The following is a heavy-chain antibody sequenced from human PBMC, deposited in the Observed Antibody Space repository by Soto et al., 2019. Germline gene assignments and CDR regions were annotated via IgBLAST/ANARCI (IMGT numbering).Heavy chain of an antibody. D-gene: IGHD1-1*01. CDR3: ARGGGSTNVDY. Sequence: QVQLQESGPGLVKPSQTLSLTCTVSGGSITSSGYYWSWIRQPPGEGLEWIGFTSNSGSTSYNPSLKSRVTISVDTSSNQFYLNLKSVTAADTAVYYCARGGGSTNVDYWGQGTLVTVSP. CDR1: GGSITSSGYY. V-gene: IGHV4-31*03. CDR2: TSNSGST. J-gene: IGHJ4*02.